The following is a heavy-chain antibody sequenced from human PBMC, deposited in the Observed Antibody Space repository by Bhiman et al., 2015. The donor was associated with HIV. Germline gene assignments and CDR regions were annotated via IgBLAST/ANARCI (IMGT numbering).Heavy chain of an antibody. J-gene: IGHJ4*02. CDR2: IYTGGHT. V-gene: IGHV3-66*01. D-gene: IGHD2-21*01. Sequence: EVHLVESGGGLVQPGGSLRLSCAVANVTITTSYMTWVRQAPGKGLEWISVIYTGGHTNYADSVKGRFIISRDTSKNTVYLQMNSLRAEDTAVYYCAKGARVIAFPFDYWGQGILVTVSS. CDR1: NVTITTSY. CDR3: AKGARVIAFPFDY.